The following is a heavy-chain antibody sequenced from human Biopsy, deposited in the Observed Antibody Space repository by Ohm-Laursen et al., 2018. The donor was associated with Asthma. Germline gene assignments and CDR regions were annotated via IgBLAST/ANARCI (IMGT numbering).Heavy chain of an antibody. CDR1: GFTFSSYG. D-gene: IGHD1-1*01. V-gene: IGHV3-33*01. Sequence: SLRLSCTASGFTFSSYGMHWVRQAPGKGLEWVAVIWYDGSNKYYADSVKGRFTMARDNSKNTLDLQMNSLREEDTAVYYCVRDGTDDAFDIWGQGTVVSVSS. CDR2: IWYDGSNK. J-gene: IGHJ3*02. CDR3: VRDGTDDAFDI.